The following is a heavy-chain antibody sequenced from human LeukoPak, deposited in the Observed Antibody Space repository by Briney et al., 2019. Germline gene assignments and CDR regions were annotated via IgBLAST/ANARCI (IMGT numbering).Heavy chain of an antibody. CDR3: AGAPYAAEWGY. J-gene: IGHJ4*02. D-gene: IGHD1-26*01. CDR2: INPSSGGT. CDR1: LYTFTDYY. Sequence: RASVKVSCTASLYTFTDYYIHWVRQAPGQGLEWMGWINPSSGGTRYAQRFQGRVTMTTDKSISTAYMQLTRLTSDDTAMYYCAGAPYAAEWGYWGQGALVTVSS. V-gene: IGHV1-2*02.